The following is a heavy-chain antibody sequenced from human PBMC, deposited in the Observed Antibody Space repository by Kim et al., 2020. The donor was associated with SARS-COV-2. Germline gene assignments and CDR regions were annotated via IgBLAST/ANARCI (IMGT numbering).Heavy chain of an antibody. CDR3: ARPGVVPAAMGIDY. J-gene: IGHJ4*02. D-gene: IGHD2-2*01. Sequence: ADSVKGGLTISRDNAKNSLYLLMNGLGAEDTAVCYCARPGVVPAAMGIDYWGQGTLVTVSS. V-gene: IGHV3-11*01.